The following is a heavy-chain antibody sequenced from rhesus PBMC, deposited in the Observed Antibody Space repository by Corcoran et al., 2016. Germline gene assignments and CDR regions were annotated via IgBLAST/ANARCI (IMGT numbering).Heavy chain of an antibody. CDR3: ARDGRSGSWNGYFEF. CDR1: GGSVSSSNW. D-gene: IGHD6-25*01. J-gene: IGHJ1*01. Sequence: QVQLQESGPGLVKPSETLPLTCAVSGGSVSSSNWWSWIRQPPGKGLEWIGYISGSEGSTQYNHPLKSRVTISTEACKNQFSLQRSSGTAADKAVYYGARDGRSGSWNGYFEFWGQGALVTVSS. CDR2: ISGSEGST. V-gene: IGHV4-65*01.